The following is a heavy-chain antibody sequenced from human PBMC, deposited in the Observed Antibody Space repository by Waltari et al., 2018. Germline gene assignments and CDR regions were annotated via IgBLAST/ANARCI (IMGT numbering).Heavy chain of an antibody. Sequence: QVQLQESGPGLVKPSQTLSLTCTVSGGSISSGGYYWSWIRQHPGKGLEWIGYIYHSGSTYYNPSLKSRVTISVDRSKNQFSLKLSSVTAADTAVYYCARVFFGVVTSWRGEPYYFDYWGQGTLVTVSS. V-gene: IGHV4-31*03. CDR2: IYHSGST. CDR1: GGSISSGGYY. D-gene: IGHD3-3*01. CDR3: ARVFFGVVTSWRGEPYYFDY. J-gene: IGHJ4*02.